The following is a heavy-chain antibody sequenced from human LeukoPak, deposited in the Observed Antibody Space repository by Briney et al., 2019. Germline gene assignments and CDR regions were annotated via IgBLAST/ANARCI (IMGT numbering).Heavy chain of an antibody. CDR1: GYTFTSYA. V-gene: IGHV1-69*13. J-gene: IGHJ6*02. Sequence: ASVKVSCKASGYTFTSYAMHWVRQAPGQRLEWMGGIIPIFGTANYAQKFQGRVTIAADESTSTAYMELSSLRSEDTAVYYCARGLGAITGADYTYGMDVWGQGTTVTVSS. CDR2: IIPIFGTA. D-gene: IGHD1-20*01. CDR3: ARGLGAITGADYTYGMDV.